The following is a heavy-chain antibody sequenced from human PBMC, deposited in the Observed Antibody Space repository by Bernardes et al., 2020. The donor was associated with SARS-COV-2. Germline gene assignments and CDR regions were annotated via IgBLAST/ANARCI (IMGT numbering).Heavy chain of an antibody. D-gene: IGHD2-2*01. Sequence: SESLSLTCTVSGFSISTYYLSWIRQPPGKGLEWIGSLHYSGRTSYSPSLKSRVTITVDTSDNQFSLKVNSVTAADTAVYYCARAACSSTSCYQFDPWGQGTLVTVSS. CDR1: GFSISTYY. CDR2: LHYSGRT. J-gene: IGHJ5*02. V-gene: IGHV4-59*01. CDR3: ARAACSSTSCYQFDP.